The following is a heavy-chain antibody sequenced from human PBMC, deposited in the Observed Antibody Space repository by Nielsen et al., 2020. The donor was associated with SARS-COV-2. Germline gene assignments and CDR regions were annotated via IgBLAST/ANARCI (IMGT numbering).Heavy chain of an antibody. D-gene: IGHD5-18*01. Sequence: SETLSLTCTVSGGSISSGGYYWRWIRQHPGKGLEWIGYIYYSGSTYYNPSLKSRVTISVDTSKNQFSLKLSSVTAADTAVYYCARHRTPSYWIFDYWGQGTLVTVSS. CDR3: ARHRTPSYWIFDY. CDR2: IYYSGST. V-gene: IGHV4-39*01. J-gene: IGHJ4*02. CDR1: GGSISSGGYY.